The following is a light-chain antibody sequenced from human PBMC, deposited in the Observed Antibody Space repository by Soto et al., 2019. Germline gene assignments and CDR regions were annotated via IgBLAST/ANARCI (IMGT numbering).Light chain of an antibody. CDR3: QQNVSSPWT. CDR2: GAS. V-gene: IGKV3-20*01. J-gene: IGKJ1*01. CDR1: QSVSSSY. Sequence: EIVLTQSPGTLSLSPGERATLSCRASQSVSSSYLAWYQQKPGQAPRLLIYGASSRAPGIPDRVSGSGSGTDFTLTISRLEPEDFAVYSCQQNVSSPWTFGQGTKVEIK.